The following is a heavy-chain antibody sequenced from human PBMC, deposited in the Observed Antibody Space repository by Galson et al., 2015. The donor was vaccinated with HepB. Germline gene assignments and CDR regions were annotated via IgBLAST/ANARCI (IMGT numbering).Heavy chain of an antibody. V-gene: IGHV3-33*08. D-gene: IGHD1-26*01. Sequence: SLRLSCAASGFTFSSYGMHWVRQAPGKGLEWVAVIWYDGSNKYYADSVKGRFTISRDNSKNTLYLQMNSLRAEDTAVYYCARPASGSYLGQSAFDIWGQGTMVTVSS. CDR1: GFTFSSYG. CDR2: IWYDGSNK. J-gene: IGHJ3*02. CDR3: ARPASGSYLGQSAFDI.